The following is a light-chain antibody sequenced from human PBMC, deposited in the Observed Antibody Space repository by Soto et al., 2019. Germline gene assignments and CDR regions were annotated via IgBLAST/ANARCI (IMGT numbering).Light chain of an antibody. CDR1: QSVSSY. CDR2: DAS. Sequence: EIVLTQSPATLSLSPGERATLSCRASQSVSSYLSWYQQKPGQAPRLLIYDASNRATGIPARLSGSRSGTDFTLAISSLEPEDFAVYYCQQRSNWPITFGQGTRLEL. V-gene: IGKV3-11*01. CDR3: QQRSNWPIT. J-gene: IGKJ5*01.